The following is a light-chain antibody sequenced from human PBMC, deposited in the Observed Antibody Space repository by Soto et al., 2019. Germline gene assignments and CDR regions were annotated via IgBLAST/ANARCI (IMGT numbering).Light chain of an antibody. CDR2: KAS. CDR1: QSISSW. CDR3: QQWLT. Sequence: DIQMTQSPSTLSASVGDRVTITCRARQSISSWLAWYQQKPGKAPKLLLYKASRLESGVPSRFSGSGSGTEFSLAISSLQPDDFATYYRQQWLTFGGGTKVQIK. J-gene: IGKJ4*01. V-gene: IGKV1-5*03.